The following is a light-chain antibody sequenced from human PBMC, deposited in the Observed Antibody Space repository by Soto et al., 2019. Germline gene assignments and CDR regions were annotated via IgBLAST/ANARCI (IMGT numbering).Light chain of an antibody. Sequence: EIVLTQSPVTLSVSPGERATRSCRASQNINSNLAWYQQKPGQAPTLLFYGALTRGMGIPVRFSGSESWTEFTLTSSSLKAEDFAVYYCRHYISSAPEGRFGQATKVDIK. CDR2: GAL. CDR3: RHYISSAPEGR. CDR1: QNINSN. V-gene: IGKV3D-15*01. J-gene: IGKJ1*01.